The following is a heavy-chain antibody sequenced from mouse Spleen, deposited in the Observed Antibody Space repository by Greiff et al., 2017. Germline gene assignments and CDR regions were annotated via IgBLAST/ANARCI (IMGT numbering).Heavy chain of an antibody. CDR2: ISSGSSTI. V-gene: IGHV5-17*01. CDR1: GFTFSDYG. Sequence: EVKVVESGGGLVKPGGSLKLSCAASGFTFSDYGMHWVRQAPEKGLEWVAYISSGSSTIYYADTVKGRFTISRDNAKNTLFLQMTSLRSEDTAMYYCARWWLLRGGAMDYWGQGTSVTVSS. CDR3: ARWWLLRGGAMDY. D-gene: IGHD2-3*01. J-gene: IGHJ4*01.